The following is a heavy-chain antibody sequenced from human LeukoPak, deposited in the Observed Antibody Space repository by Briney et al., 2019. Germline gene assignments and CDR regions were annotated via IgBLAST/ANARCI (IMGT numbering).Heavy chain of an antibody. V-gene: IGHV3-7*01. J-gene: IGHJ3*02. CDR1: GFTFNAYW. Sequence: GGSLRLSCAAPGFTFNAYWMSWVRQAPGTGLEWVANIKQDGSEKYYVDSVKGRFTISRDNAKNSLYLQMNSLRAEDTAVYYCARDRLWLVRGDEAFDIWGQGTMVTVSS. CDR2: IKQDGSEK. CDR3: ARDRLWLVRGDEAFDI. D-gene: IGHD6-19*01.